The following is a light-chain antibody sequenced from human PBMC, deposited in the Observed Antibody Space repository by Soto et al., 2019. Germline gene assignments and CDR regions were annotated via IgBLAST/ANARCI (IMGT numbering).Light chain of an antibody. J-gene: IGLJ1*01. V-gene: IGLV2-8*01. CDR2: AVT. Sequence: QSALTQPPSASGSPGQSVAISCTGTSSDVGGQNYVSWYQQHPGKAPKLIIYAVTERPSGVPDRFSGYKSGNTASLTVSGLQTEDEDDYYCSSHAGNNNYVFGTGTKLTVL. CDR3: SSHAGNNNYV. CDR1: SSDVGGQNY.